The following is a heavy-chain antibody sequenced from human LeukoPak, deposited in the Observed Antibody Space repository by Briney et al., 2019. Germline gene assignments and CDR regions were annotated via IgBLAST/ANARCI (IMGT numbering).Heavy chain of an antibody. V-gene: IGHV3-30*02. CDR1: GFIFSNYG. Sequence: GGSLRLSCAASGFIFSNYGIHWVRQAPGKGLEWVTFMRYDGSKEFYADSVKGRFTISRDNSKNTLYLQMNSLRAEDTAVYYCAKVGDLLRYFDWLLRFDYWGQGTLVTVSS. CDR3: AKVGDLLRYFDWLLRFDY. J-gene: IGHJ4*02. D-gene: IGHD3-9*01. CDR2: MRYDGSKE.